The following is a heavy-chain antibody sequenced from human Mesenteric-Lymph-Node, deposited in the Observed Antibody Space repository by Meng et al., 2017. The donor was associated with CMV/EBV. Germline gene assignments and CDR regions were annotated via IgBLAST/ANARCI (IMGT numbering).Heavy chain of an antibody. CDR1: GGSITSGYY. D-gene: IGHD3-10*02. CDR3: ARVFRQPSYYFEY. Sequence: SETLSLTCTVSGGSITSGYYWGWIRQPPGKGLEWIGIIYHSGSTYYNPSFKKRVTISVDTSKNQFSLKLTSISATDTAMYYCARVFRQPSYYFEYWGQGTLVTVSS. J-gene: IGHJ4*02. CDR2: IYHSGST. V-gene: IGHV4-38-2*02.